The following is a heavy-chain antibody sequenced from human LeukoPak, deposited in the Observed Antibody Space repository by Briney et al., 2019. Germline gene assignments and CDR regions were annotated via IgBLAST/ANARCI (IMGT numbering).Heavy chain of an antibody. CDR1: GFTFSSYA. V-gene: IGHV3-21*01. CDR2: ISSSSSYI. J-gene: IGHJ4*02. D-gene: IGHD3-10*01. CDR3: ARDHAGSGDYFDY. Sequence: TGGSLRLSCAASGFTFSSYAMHWVREAPGKGLEWVSSISSSSSYIYYADSVKGRFTISRDNAKNSQYLQMNRLRAEDTAVYYCARDHAGSGDYFDYWGQGTLVTVSS.